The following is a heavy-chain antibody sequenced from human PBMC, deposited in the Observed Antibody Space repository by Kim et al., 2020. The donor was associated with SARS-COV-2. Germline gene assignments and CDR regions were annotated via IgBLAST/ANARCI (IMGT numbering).Heavy chain of an antibody. J-gene: IGHJ6*02. Sequence: SPKGRVTLSGDTSKNQLSLKLSSVTAADTAVYYCARGAYFGSGSYNGLDVWGQGTTVIVSS. D-gene: IGHD3-10*01. CDR3: ARGAYFGSGSYNGLDV. V-gene: IGHV4-59*09.